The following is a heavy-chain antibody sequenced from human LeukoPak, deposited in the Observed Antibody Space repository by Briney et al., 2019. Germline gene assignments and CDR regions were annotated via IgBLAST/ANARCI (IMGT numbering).Heavy chain of an antibody. CDR1: GFTFDDYA. CDR3: AKDKGSVIRGVMYYFDF. CDR2: INWISGAI. J-gene: IGHJ4*02. D-gene: IGHD3-10*01. V-gene: IGHV3-9*01. Sequence: RRSLRPSCAASGFTFDDYAMHWVRQVPEEGLEWVSTINWISGAINYADSVKGPFTIPRDHPKNSPYLQMNSLRADYRALYYCAKDKGSVIRGVMYYFDFWGQGTLVTVSS.